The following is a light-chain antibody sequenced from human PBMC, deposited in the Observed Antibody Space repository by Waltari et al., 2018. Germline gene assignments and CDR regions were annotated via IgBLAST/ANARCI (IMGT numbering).Light chain of an antibody. Sequence: EIVLTQSPGTLSFSPGERATLSCRASQSISASWLAWYQQKPGQAPRLLMYGASSRATAIPDRFSGSGSGTDFTLTISRLEPEDFAVYYCQQYDASSVTFGGGTKVEIK. V-gene: IGKV3-20*01. CDR2: GAS. J-gene: IGKJ4*01. CDR3: QQYDASSVT. CDR1: QSISASW.